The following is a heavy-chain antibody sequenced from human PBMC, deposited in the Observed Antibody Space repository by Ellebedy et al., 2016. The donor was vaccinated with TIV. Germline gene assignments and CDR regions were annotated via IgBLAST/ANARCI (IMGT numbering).Heavy chain of an antibody. Sequence: PGGSLRLSCTTSGFTFGNYALTWVRQAPGKGLVWVSRINSDGSSTSYADSVKGRFTISRDKAKNTLYLQMNSLRAEATAVYYCARGGGEWFGEFTPDYWGQGTLVTVSS. J-gene: IGHJ4*02. D-gene: IGHD3-10*01. CDR3: ARGGGEWFGEFTPDY. V-gene: IGHV3-74*01. CDR1: GFTFGNYA. CDR2: INSDGSST.